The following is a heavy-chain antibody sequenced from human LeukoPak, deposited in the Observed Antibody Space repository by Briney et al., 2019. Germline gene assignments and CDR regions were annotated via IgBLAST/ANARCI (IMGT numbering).Heavy chain of an antibody. CDR2: IYWDDDK. J-gene: IGHJ4*02. D-gene: IGHD3-10*01. CDR1: GFSLTTRGVG. CDR3: THRRYGSGSYYDPFDY. Sequence: ESGPTLVNPTQTLTLTCTFSGFSLTTRGVGVGWIRQPPGKALEWLALIYWDDDKRYSPSLQSRLTITRDTSKNQVVLTMTNMDPVDTATYYCTHRRYGSGSYYDPFDYWGQGTLVTVSS. V-gene: IGHV2-5*02.